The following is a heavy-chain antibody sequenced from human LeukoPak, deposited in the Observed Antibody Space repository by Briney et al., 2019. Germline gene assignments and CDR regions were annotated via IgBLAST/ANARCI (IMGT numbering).Heavy chain of an antibody. D-gene: IGHD6-13*01. CDR3: AKDGSSWTGFDY. V-gene: IGHV3-30*18. CDR1: GFTFSSYG. CDR2: ISYDGSNK. Sequence: GRSLRLSCAASGFTFSSYGMHWVRQAPGKGLEWVAVISYDGSNKYYADSVKGRFTISRDNSKSTLYLQMNSLRAEDTAVYYCAKDGSSWTGFDYWGQGTLVTVSS. J-gene: IGHJ4*02.